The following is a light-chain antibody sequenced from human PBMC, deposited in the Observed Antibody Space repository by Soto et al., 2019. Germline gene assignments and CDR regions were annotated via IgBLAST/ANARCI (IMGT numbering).Light chain of an antibody. CDR2: GAS. CDR3: QKCDSAPLT. CDR1: QFISNS. V-gene: IGKV1-27*01. J-gene: IGKJ4*01. Sequence: DIPMTQSPSSLSASVGDRVTITCRASQFISNSLAWYQQKPGKPPKLLIYGASTLQLGVSSRFTGGGSGTDFTLTISSLQPDDVATYYCQKCDSAPLTFGGGTKVEIK.